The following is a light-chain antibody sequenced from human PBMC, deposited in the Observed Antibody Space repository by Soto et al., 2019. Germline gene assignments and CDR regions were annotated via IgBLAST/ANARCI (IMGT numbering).Light chain of an antibody. Sequence: EIVLTQSPGTLSLSPGERATLSCRAGQSVSSSYLAWYQQKPGQTPRLLIYGASSRATGIPDRFSGSGSGTDFTLTISRLEPEDFAVYYCQQYGSSPYTFGQVTKLEIK. CDR2: GAS. J-gene: IGKJ2*01. CDR1: QSVSSSY. V-gene: IGKV3-20*01. CDR3: QQYGSSPYT.